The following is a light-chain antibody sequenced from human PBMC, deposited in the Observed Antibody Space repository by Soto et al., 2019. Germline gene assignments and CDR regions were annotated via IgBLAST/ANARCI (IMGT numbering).Light chain of an antibody. CDR2: AAT. V-gene: IGKV1-39*01. J-gene: IGKJ1*01. CDR1: QSISSY. Sequence: IQMTQSPSSLSASVGDRVTITCRASQSISSYLNRYQHKPGKAPNLLIYAATTLQSGVPSRFSGSRSGPDFTLTISSLQPEDFATYYCQQSYSSPPTFGQGTKVDI. CDR3: QQSYSSPPT.